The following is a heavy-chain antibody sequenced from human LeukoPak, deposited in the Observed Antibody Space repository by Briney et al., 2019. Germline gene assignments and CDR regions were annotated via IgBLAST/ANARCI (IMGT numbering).Heavy chain of an antibody. Sequence: GGSLRLSCAASGFTFSNSAMSWVRQAPGKGLEWVSTLSGSGITTYYAGSVKGRFTISRDNSKNTLYLQMNSLRAEDTAVYYCAREIQFEAFDIWGQGTMVTVSS. D-gene: IGHD5-24*01. CDR3: AREIQFEAFDI. CDR2: LSGSGITT. J-gene: IGHJ3*02. V-gene: IGHV3-23*01. CDR1: GFTFSNSA.